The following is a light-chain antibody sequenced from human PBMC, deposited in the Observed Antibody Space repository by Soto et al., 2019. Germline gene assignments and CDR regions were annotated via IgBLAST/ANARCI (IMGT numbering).Light chain of an antibody. CDR1: QSISSW. V-gene: IGKV1-5*03. CDR3: QQYNSLWT. CDR2: KAA. Sequence: DIQMTQSPFTLSASVGDRVTITCRASQSISSWLAWYQQKPGKAPKLLIYKAASLESGVPSRFSGSVSGTEFTLTISSLQPDDFATYYCQQYNSLWTFGQGTKVEIK. J-gene: IGKJ1*01.